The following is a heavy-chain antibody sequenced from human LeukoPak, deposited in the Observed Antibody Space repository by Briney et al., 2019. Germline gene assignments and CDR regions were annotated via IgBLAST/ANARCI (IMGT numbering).Heavy chain of an antibody. CDR3: VRNLFYGSGSLAY. CDR1: GYRFGAYS. V-gene: IGHV3-21*01. D-gene: IGHD3-10*01. J-gene: IGHJ4*02. Sequence: GGSLRLSRAGSGYRFGAYSMNWVRQAPGKGLEWVSLITSDSNFRYYADSVKGRFTISRDNTNNSLYLQMSSLRPEDTAIYYCVRNLFYGSGSLAYWGRGTPVTVSS. CDR2: ITSDSNFR.